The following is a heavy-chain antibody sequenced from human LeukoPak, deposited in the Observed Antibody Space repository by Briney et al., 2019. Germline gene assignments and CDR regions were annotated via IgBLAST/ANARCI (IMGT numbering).Heavy chain of an antibody. Sequence: PSETLSLTCTVSGGSISSYYWSWIRQPPGKGLEWIGYIYYSGSTNYNPSLKSRVTISVDTSKNQFSLKLSSVTAADTAVYYCARGGGELSLNYGGQGTLVTVSS. CDR2: IYYSGST. V-gene: IGHV4-59*01. CDR1: GGSISSYY. CDR3: ARGGGELSLNY. D-gene: IGHD3-16*02. J-gene: IGHJ4*02.